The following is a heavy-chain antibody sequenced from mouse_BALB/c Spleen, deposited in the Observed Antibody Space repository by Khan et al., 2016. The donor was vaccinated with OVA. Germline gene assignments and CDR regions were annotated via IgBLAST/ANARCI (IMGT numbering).Heavy chain of an antibody. CDR1: GYTFTTYG. CDR3: ARLSSDWYSAV. CDR2: INTYTGEP. Sequence: QIQVVQSGPELKKPGETVKISCKASGYTFTTYGMHWVKQAQGKGLKWMGWINTYTGEPTYADDFKGRFVFSFETSASTAYLQISNLTNEDIATYFCARLSSDWYSAVGGAGTMVTVSS. V-gene: IGHV9-1*02. J-gene: IGHJ1*01.